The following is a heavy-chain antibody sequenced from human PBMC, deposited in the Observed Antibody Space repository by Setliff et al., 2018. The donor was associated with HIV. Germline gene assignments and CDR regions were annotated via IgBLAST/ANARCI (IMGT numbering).Heavy chain of an antibody. CDR2: IGTAGDT. Sequence: GGSLRLSCAASGFIFNSYDMHWVRQGTGKGLEWVSAIGTAGDTHYPGSVKGRFTISRDNAKKSLYLQMKSLRAEDTALYYCASEPNGPAYYYMDVWGKGTTVTVSS. CDR3: ASEPNGPAYYYMDV. CDR1: GFIFNSYD. J-gene: IGHJ6*03. V-gene: IGHV3-13*01.